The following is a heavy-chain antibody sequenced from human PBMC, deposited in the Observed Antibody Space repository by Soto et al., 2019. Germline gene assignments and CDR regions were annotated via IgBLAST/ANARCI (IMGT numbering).Heavy chain of an antibody. CDR2: ISGSGLIA. CDR1: GFTPGNYA. V-gene: IGHV3-23*01. J-gene: IGHJ4*02. D-gene: IGHD6-19*01. CDR3: AQAERFLVPCR. Sequence: PGGTLRLSCSISGFTPGNYAMNWVRQAPGKGLEWLSVISGSGLIAYYADSVKGRITVSSAKPKSTVILQQNNLKLEDTAIYYCAQAERFLVPCRCGQGTVVAVSS.